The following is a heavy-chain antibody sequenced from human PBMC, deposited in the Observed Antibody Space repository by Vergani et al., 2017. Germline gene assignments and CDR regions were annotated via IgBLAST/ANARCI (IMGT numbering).Heavy chain of an antibody. V-gene: IGHV4-61*10. D-gene: IGHD3-3*01. CDR3: ARGQEVDDFWSGYYTPNGPFDY. CDR2: IYYSGDT. J-gene: IGHJ4*02. CDR1: GGSVSSGSHY. Sequence: QVQLQESGPGLVKPSETLSLTCTVSGGSVSSGSHYWSWIRQRXGKGLEWIGYIYYSGDTNYNPSLKSRVTISVDTSKNQFSLKLTSVTAADTAVYYCARGQEVDDFWSGYYTPNGPFDYWGQGTLVTVSS.